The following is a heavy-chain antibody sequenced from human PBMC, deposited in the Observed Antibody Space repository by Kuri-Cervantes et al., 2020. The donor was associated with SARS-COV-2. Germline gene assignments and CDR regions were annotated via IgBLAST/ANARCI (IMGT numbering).Heavy chain of an antibody. CDR1: GFTFSNAW. Sequence: LSLTCAASGFTFSNAWMSWVRQAPGKGLEWVGRIKSKTDGGTTDYAAPVKGRFTISRDDSKNTLYLQMNSLKTEDTAVYHCTTDPSPPYYYDSSGYSEYWGQGTLVTVSS. CDR3: TTDPSPPYYYDSSGYSEY. J-gene: IGHJ4*02. CDR2: IKSKTDGGTT. D-gene: IGHD3-22*01. V-gene: IGHV3-15*01.